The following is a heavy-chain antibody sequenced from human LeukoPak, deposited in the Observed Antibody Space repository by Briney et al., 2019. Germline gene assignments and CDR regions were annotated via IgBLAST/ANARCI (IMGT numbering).Heavy chain of an antibody. D-gene: IGHD3-22*01. CDR3: ARDWDYDSSGYYSYY. Sequence: ASVKVSCKASGGTFSSYAISWVRQAPGQGLEWMGRIIPILGIANYAQKFQGRVTITADKSTSTAYMELRSLRSDDTAVYYCARDWDYDSSGYYSYYWGQGTLVTVSS. CDR1: GGTFSSYA. V-gene: IGHV1-69*10. J-gene: IGHJ4*02. CDR2: IIPILGIA.